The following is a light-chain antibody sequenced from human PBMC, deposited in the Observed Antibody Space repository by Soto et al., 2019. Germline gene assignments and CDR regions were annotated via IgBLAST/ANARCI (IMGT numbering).Light chain of an antibody. V-gene: IGLV2-14*01. J-gene: IGLJ1*01. CDR2: EVS. CDR1: SSDVGSYDF. CDR3: SSSTAFTTLV. Sequence: QSALTQPASVSGSPGQSITISCTGTSSDVGSYDFVSWYQQHPGKAPKLMIYEVSNRPSGVSNRFSGSKSDNTASLTISGLQAEDEAEYYCSSSTAFTTLVFGTGAKVTVL.